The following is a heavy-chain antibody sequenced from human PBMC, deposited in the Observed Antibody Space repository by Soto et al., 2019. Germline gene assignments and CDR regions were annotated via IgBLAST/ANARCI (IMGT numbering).Heavy chain of an antibody. V-gene: IGHV4-59*01. Sequence: SETLSLTCTVSGGSISSYYWSWIRQPPGKGLEWIGYIYYSGSTNYNPSLKSRVTISVDTSKNQFSLKLSSVTAADTAVYYCARIRGSSRGLFDYWGQGTLVTVSS. CDR3: ARIRGSSRGLFDY. J-gene: IGHJ4*02. CDR1: GGSISSYY. CDR2: IYYSGST. D-gene: IGHD6-13*01.